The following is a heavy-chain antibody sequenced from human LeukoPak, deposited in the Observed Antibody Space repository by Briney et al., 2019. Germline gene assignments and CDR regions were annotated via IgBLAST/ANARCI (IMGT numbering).Heavy chain of an antibody. J-gene: IGHJ4*02. V-gene: IGHV4-34*01. CDR1: GVSFNANY. CDR2: VSPGGYI. Sequence: PSETLSLTCTASGVSFNANYWSWIRQSPGKALEWIGEVSPGGYIKYNPSLKSRVTISVDTSESQLSLRLSSVTAADTAMYYCARIRCGHTGDICYSHWAQGTLVTVSS. CDR3: ARIRCGHTGDICYSH. D-gene: IGHD2-8*02.